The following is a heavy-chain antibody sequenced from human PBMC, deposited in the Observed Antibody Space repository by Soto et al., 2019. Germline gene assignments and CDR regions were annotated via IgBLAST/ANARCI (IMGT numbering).Heavy chain of an antibody. CDR3: ASPICTNGVCYPYYFDY. D-gene: IGHD2-8*01. CDR2: IIPIFGTA. CDR1: GSTFSRYA. J-gene: IGHJ4*02. V-gene: IGHV1-69*13. Sequence: SGKVSCKASGSTFSRYAIRWVRQAPGQGLEWMGGIIPIFGTANYAQKFQGRVTITAEESTSTAYMELSSLRSEDTAVYYCASPICTNGVCYPYYFDYWGQGTLVTVYS.